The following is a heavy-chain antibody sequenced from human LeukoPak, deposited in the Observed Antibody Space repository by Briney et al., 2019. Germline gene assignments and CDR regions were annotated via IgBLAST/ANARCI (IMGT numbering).Heavy chain of an antibody. CDR1: GGSISSGSYY. CDR2: IYTSGST. V-gene: IGHV4-61*02. J-gene: IGHJ5*02. Sequence: SQTLSLTCTVSGGSISSGSYYWSWIRQPAGKGLEGIGRIYTSGSTNYNPPLKSRVTISVDTSKNQFSLKLSSVTAADTAVYYCARDVNGNWFDPWGQGTLVTVSS. D-gene: IGHD2-8*01. CDR3: ARDVNGNWFDP.